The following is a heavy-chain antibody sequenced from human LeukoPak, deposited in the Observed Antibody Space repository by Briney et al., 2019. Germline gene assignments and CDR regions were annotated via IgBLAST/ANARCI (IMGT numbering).Heavy chain of an antibody. J-gene: IGHJ5*01. Sequence: GGSLRLSCAASGFTVSSNYMSWVRQAPGKGLEWVSVIYSGGSTYYADPVKGRFTISRDNSKNTLYLQMNSLRAEDTAVYYCARAYSSGWFDYWGQGTLVTVSS. D-gene: IGHD6-19*01. CDR1: GFTVSSNY. V-gene: IGHV3-66*02. CDR3: ARAYSSGWFDY. CDR2: IYSGGST.